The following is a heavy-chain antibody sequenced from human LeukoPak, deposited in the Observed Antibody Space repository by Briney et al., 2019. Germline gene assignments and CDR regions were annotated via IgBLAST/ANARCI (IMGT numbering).Heavy chain of an antibody. Sequence: PSETLSPTCTVSGGSISSYYWSWIRQPPGKGLEWIGYIYYSGSTNYNPSLKSRVTISVDTSKNQFSLKLSSVTAADTAVYYCARGDIVVVPAAGDAFDIWGQGTMVTVSS. J-gene: IGHJ3*02. V-gene: IGHV4-59*01. D-gene: IGHD2-2*01. CDR3: ARGDIVVVPAAGDAFDI. CDR2: IYYSGST. CDR1: GGSISSYY.